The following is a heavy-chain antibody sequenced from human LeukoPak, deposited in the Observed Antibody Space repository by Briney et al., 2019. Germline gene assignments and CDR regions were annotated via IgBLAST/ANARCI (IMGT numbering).Heavy chain of an antibody. CDR3: ARDDGNYDILTGYWDV. Sequence: ASVKVSCKASGYTFTSYGISWVRQAPGQGLEWMGWISAYNGNTNYAQKLQGRVTMTTDTSTSTAYMELRSLRSDDTAVYYCARDDGNYDILTGYWDVWGKGTTVTVSS. CDR2: ISAYNGNT. J-gene: IGHJ6*04. D-gene: IGHD3-9*01. V-gene: IGHV1-18*01. CDR1: GYTFTSYG.